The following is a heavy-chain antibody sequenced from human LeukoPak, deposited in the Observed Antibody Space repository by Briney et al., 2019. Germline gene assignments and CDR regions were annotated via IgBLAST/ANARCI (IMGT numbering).Heavy chain of an antibody. CDR2: IHYSGTT. J-gene: IGHJ6*03. Sequence: SETLSLTCSVSGGSIRGYYWSWIRQSPGKGLEFIGYIHYSGTTNYNPSLKSRVTMSVGTSKNQLSLRLSSVTAADAAVYYCAVARYYYYVDVWGKGTTVTVSS. D-gene: IGHD6-6*01. V-gene: IGHV4-59*03. CDR1: GGSIRGYY. CDR3: AVARYYYYVDV.